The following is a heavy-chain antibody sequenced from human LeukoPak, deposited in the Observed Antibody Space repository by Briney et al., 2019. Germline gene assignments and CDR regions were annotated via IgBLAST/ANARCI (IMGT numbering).Heavy chain of an antibody. V-gene: IGHV1-46*02. J-gene: IGHJ4*02. D-gene: IGHD1-26*01. CDR1: GYTFNTYY. CDR3: TRELGGSYNDF. Sequence: ASEKVSCKASGYTFNTYYMHWVRQAAGQGLEWMGVSNPTGGRTTYAQEFQGRISMTRDTSTSTVYMELSSLKSEDTAMYYCTRELGGSYNDFWGQGTLVTVSS. CDR2: SNPTGGRT.